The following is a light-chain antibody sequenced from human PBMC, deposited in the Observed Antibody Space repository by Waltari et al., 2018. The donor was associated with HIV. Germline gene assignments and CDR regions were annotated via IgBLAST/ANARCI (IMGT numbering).Light chain of an antibody. CDR3: SSYTSSNTDV. CDR1: SSDVGDYNY. Sequence: QSALTQPASVSGSPGQSITISCTGTSSDVGDYNYVSWYQQHPGKAPKLMIYDVSNRPSGVSNRFSGSKSGNTASLTISGLQAEDKADYYCSSYTSSNTDVFGTGTKVTVL. CDR2: DVS. V-gene: IGLV2-14*03. J-gene: IGLJ1*01.